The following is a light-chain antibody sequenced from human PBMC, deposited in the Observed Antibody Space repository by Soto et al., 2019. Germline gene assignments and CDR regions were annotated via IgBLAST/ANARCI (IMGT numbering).Light chain of an antibody. CDR3: QQSYSTPRT. V-gene: IGKV1-39*01. J-gene: IGKJ1*01. CDR1: QSISNY. Sequence: DIQMTQSPSSLSASVGDRVTITCRASQSISNYLNWYQQKPGKAPKLLMYAASILQSGVPSRFGGSGSGTDFTFTISSLQPEDFATYYCQQSYSTPRTFGQGTKVEIK. CDR2: AAS.